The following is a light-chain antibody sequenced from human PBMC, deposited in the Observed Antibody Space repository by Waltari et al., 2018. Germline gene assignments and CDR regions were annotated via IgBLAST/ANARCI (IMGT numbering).Light chain of an antibody. CDR1: GPNIGAGYD. J-gene: IGLJ3*02. V-gene: IGLV1-40*01. CDR3: QSYDTSLSVV. CDR2: GST. Sequence: QSVLTQPPSVSGAPGQRVPISCTGSGPNIGAGYDVHWYQQLPRAAPKLLIYGSTSRPLGVPARFFGSTSCTSASLAITGLQAEDEADYYCQSYDTSLSVVFGGGTKLTVL.